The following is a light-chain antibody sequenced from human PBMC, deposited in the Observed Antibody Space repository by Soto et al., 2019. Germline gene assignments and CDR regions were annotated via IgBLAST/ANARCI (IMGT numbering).Light chain of an antibody. Sequence: DIQMTQSPSSLSASVRDRVTITCRASQGISNYLAWYQQKPGKVPKLLIYAASTLQSGVAPRFSGSGSGTEFPLTISSMQHEDVATYYCQKYDSAPWTFGQGTKVEIK. CDR2: AAS. J-gene: IGKJ1*01. V-gene: IGKV1-27*01. CDR1: QGISNY. CDR3: QKYDSAPWT.